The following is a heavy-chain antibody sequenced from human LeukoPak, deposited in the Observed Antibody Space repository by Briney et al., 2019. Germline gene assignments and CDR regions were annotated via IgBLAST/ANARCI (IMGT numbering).Heavy chain of an antibody. J-gene: IGHJ4*02. CDR2: IWYDGSNK. V-gene: IGHV3-33*01. CDR3: ARDDHDSSGYFDY. Sequence: PGGSLRLSCAASGFTFSSYGTHWVRQAPGKGLEWVAVIWYDGSNKYYADSVKGRFAISRDNSKNTLYLQMNSLRAEDTAVYYCARDDHDSSGYFDYWGQGTLVTVSS. D-gene: IGHD3-22*01. CDR1: GFTFSSYG.